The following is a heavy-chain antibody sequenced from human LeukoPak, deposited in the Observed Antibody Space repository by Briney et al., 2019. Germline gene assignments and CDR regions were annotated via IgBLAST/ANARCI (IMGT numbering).Heavy chain of an antibody. CDR1: GFTFTNYR. J-gene: IGHJ4*02. CDR3: ARERVTTTSFDY. D-gene: IGHD2/OR15-2a*01. Sequence: GGSLRLSCAASGFTFTNYRMNWLRQAPGKGLEWVANIKQDGGAKNYVDSVKGRFTISRDNAKNSLYLQMNNLRVEDTAVYYCARERVTTTSFDYWGQGVLVTVSS. CDR2: IKQDGGAK. V-gene: IGHV3-7*01.